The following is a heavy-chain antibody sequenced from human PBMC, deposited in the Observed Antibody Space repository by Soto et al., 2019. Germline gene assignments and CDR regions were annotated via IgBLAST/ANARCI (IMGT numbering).Heavy chain of an antibody. CDR3: ARDVEMAIPKWFDP. Sequence: LSLTCAVYGGSFSGYYWSWIRQPPGKGLEWIGEIKHSGSTNYNPSLKSRVTISVDTSKNQFSLKLSSVTAADTAVYYCARDVEMAIPKWFDPWGQGTLVTVSS. D-gene: IGHD2-2*02. CDR1: GGSFSGYY. J-gene: IGHJ5*02. V-gene: IGHV4-34*01. CDR2: IKHSGST.